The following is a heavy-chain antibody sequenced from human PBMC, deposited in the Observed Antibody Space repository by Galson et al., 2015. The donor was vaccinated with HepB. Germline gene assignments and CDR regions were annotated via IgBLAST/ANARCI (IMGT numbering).Heavy chain of an antibody. CDR1: GFIFTSYN. V-gene: IGHV3-21*01. J-gene: IGHJ6*02. Sequence: SLRLSCAASGFIFTSYNMNWVRQAPGKGLEWISSITSKSTYMFYADSVKGRFTISRDNAKNSLFLQMNSLRDEDTAVYYCARHWNDLKSYYYGMDVWGQGTTVTVSS. D-gene: IGHD1-1*01. CDR3: ARHWNDLKSYYYGMDV. CDR2: ITSKSTYM.